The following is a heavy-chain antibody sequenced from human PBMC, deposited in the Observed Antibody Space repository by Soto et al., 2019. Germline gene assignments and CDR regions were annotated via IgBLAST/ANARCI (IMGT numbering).Heavy chain of an antibody. CDR3: AITRGYSSSLFDC. V-gene: IGHV3-23*01. Sequence: GGSLRLSCAASGFTFSTYAMGWVRQAPGKGLEWVSGISGGGGGKYYVDSVKGRFTISRDNSIDTLDLQMNSLRAEDSAVYYCAITRGYSSSLFDCWGQGTLVTVSS. J-gene: IGHJ4*02. CDR1: GFTFSTYA. D-gene: IGHD6-13*01. CDR2: ISGGGGGK.